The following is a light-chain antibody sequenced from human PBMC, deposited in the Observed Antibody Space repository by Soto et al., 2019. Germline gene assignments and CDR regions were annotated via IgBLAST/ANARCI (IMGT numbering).Light chain of an antibody. J-gene: IGLJ1*01. CDR2: DVS. CDR3: ASYAGSNNSV. V-gene: IGLV2-8*01. Sequence: QSVLTQPPSASGSPGQSVTISCTGTSSDVGGYNHVSWYQQNPGKVPKLMIYDVSKRPSGVPDRFSGSKSGNTASLTISGLQAEDEADYYCASYAGSNNSVFGTGTKVTVL. CDR1: SSDVGGYNH.